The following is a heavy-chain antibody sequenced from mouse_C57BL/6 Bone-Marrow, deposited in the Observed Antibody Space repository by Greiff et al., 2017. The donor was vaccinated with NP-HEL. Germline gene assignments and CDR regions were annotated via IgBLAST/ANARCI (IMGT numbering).Heavy chain of an antibody. CDR2: IRSKSSNYAT. CDR3: VREGDYDQYYYAMDY. V-gene: IGHV10-3*01. CDR1: GFTFNTYA. D-gene: IGHD2-4*01. Sequence: EVMLVESGGGLVQPKGSLKLSCAASGFTFNTYAMHWVRQAPGKGLEWVARIRSKSSNYATYYADSVKDRFTISRDDSQSMLYLQMNNLKTEDTAMYYCVREGDYDQYYYAMDYWGQGTSVTVSS. J-gene: IGHJ4*01.